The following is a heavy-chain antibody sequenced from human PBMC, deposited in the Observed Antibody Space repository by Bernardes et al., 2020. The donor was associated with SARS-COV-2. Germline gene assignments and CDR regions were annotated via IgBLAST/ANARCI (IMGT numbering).Heavy chain of an antibody. D-gene: IGHD3-3*01. J-gene: IGHJ6*03. CDR2: ISSSSSYI. CDR3: ASGNYDFWSGQSLYYYYYYMDV. Sequence: GGSLRLSCAASGFTFSSYSMNWVRQAPGKGLEWVSSISSSSSYIYYADSVKGRFTISRDNAKNSLYLQMNSLRAEDTAVYYCASGNYDFWSGQSLYYYYYYMDVWGKGTTVTVSS. CDR1: GFTFSSYS. V-gene: IGHV3-21*01.